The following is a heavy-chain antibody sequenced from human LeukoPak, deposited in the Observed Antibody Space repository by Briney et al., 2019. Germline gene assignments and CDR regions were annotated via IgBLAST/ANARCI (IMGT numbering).Heavy chain of an antibody. D-gene: IGHD4-17*01. CDR2: IKSKTYGETT. V-gene: IGHV3-15*01. CDR3: TTDLWHGDFNY. CDR1: GFTFSNAW. J-gene: IGHJ4*02. Sequence: PGGSLRLSCAASGFTFSNAWMSWVRQAPGKGLEWVGRIKSKTYGETTDYAAPVKGRFTISRDDSENTLYLQMNSLKTEDTAVYYCTTDLWHGDFNYWGQGTLVPVSS.